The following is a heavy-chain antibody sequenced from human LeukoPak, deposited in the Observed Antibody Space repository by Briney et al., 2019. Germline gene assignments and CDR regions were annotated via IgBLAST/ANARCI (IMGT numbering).Heavy chain of an antibody. CDR3: ARVRDPPYYYYYMDV. CDR2: IYYSGST. J-gene: IGHJ6*03. V-gene: IGHV4-59*12. CDR1: GGSISSYY. Sequence: SETLSLTCTVSGGSISSYYWSWIRQPPGKGLEWIGYIYYSGSTNYNPSLKSRVTISVDTSKNQFSLKLSSVTAADTAVYYCARVRDPPYYYYYMDVWGKGTTVTVSS.